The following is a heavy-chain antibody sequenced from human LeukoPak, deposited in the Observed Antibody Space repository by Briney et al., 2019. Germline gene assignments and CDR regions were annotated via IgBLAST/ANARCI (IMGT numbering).Heavy chain of an antibody. J-gene: IGHJ4*02. D-gene: IGHD4-17*01. CDR2: IYYSGSA. V-gene: IGHV4-30-4*01. CDR1: GGSISNGDYY. CDR3: ARGGSYGDYANY. Sequence: PSETLSLTCTVSGGSISNGDYYWRCIRQPPGKGLEWIVYIYYSGSAYYNPSLKSRVTISVDTSKNQFSLKLSSVTAADTTVYYCARGGSYGDYANYWGQGTLVTVSS.